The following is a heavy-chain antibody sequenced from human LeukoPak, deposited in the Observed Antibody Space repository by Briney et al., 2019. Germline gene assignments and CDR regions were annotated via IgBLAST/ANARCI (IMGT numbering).Heavy chain of an antibody. V-gene: IGHV1-69*04. Sequence: ASVKVSCKASGGTFSSYAISWVRQAPGQGLEWMGRIIPIFGIANYAQKFQGRVTITADKSTSTAYMELSSPRSEDTAVYYCARERDIVVVTATGNWFDPWGQGTLVTVSS. CDR3: ARERDIVVVTATGNWFDP. CDR1: GGTFSSYA. J-gene: IGHJ5*02. D-gene: IGHD2-21*02. CDR2: IIPIFGIA.